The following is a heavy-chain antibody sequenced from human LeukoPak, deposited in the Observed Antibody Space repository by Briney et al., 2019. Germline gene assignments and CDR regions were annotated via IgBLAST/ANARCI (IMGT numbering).Heavy chain of an antibody. Sequence: SVKVSCKASGYTFTSYAMHWVRQAPGQGLEWMGGIIPIFGTANYARKFQGRVTITADKSTSTAYMELSSLRSEDTAVYYCARKYYYDSSGYYEGLGKRAFDIWGQGTMVTVSS. CDR3: ARKYYYDSSGYYEGLGKRAFDI. CDR2: IIPIFGTA. V-gene: IGHV1-69*06. D-gene: IGHD3-22*01. J-gene: IGHJ3*02. CDR1: GYTFTSYA.